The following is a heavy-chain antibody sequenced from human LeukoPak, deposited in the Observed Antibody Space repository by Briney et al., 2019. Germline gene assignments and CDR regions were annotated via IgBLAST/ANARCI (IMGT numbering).Heavy chain of an antibody. V-gene: IGHV3-23*01. CDR1: GFTFSSYA. J-gene: IGHJ4*02. CDR2: ISGSGGST. D-gene: IGHD3-9*01. Sequence: GGSLRLSCAASGFTFSSYAMSWVRQAPGKGLEWVSAISGSGGSTYYADSVKGRFTISRDNSKNTLYLQMNSLRAEDTAVYYCARDHPYYDISGPRFDYWGQGTRVTVSS. CDR3: ARDHPYYDISGPRFDY.